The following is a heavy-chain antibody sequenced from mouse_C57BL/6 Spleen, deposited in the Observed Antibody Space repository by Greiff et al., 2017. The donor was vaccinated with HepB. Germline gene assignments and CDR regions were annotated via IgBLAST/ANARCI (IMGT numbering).Heavy chain of an antibody. V-gene: IGHV5-17*01. J-gene: IGHJ4*01. Sequence: EVQLVESGGGLVKPGGSLKLSCAASGFTFSDYGMHWVRQAPEKGLEWVAYISSGSSTIYYADTVKGRFTISRDNAKNTLFLQMTSLRSEDTAMYYCASPYSNYPYAMDYWGQGTSVTVSS. D-gene: IGHD2-5*01. CDR2: ISSGSSTI. CDR3: ASPYSNYPYAMDY. CDR1: GFTFSDYG.